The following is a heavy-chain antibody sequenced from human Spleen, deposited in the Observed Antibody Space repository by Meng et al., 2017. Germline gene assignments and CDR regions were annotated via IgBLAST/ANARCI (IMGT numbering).Heavy chain of an antibody. J-gene: IGHJ5*02. CDR2: IYHSGTT. CDR3: AKVGGLAVAGTGNWFDP. CDR1: GASISSSSYY. D-gene: IGHD6-19*01. V-gene: IGHV4-39*07. Sequence: SETLSLTCTVSGASISSSSYYWGWARQPPGKGLEWIGCIYHSGTTYYNPSLKSRVTISVDTSNNKFSLKLNSVTAADTAVYYCAKVGGLAVAGTGNWFDPWGQGTLVTVSS.